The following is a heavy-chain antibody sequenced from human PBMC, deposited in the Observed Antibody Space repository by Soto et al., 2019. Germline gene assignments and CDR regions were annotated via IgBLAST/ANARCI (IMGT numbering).Heavy chain of an antibody. J-gene: IGHJ4*02. D-gene: IGHD5-12*01. Sequence: GASVKASCKASGYTFTCYYMHWVRQAPGQGLEWMGWINPNSGGTNYAQKFQGWVTMTRDTSISTAYMELSRLRSDDAAVYYCARSRGYNSPFDYWGQGTLVTVSS. CDR1: GYTFTCYY. CDR2: INPNSGGT. CDR3: ARSRGYNSPFDY. V-gene: IGHV1-2*04.